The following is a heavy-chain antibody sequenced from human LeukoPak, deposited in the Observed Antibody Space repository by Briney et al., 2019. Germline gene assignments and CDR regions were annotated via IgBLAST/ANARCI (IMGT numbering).Heavy chain of an antibody. J-gene: IGHJ5*02. CDR1: GFTFTSSA. Sequence: GASVKVSCKASGFTFTSSAVQWVRQARGQRLEWIGWIVVGSGNTNYAQKFQERVTITRDMSTSTDYMELSSLRSEDTAVYYCAADGDYYGSGSPENDPWGQGTLVTVSS. D-gene: IGHD3-10*01. CDR3: AADGDYYGSGSPENDP. V-gene: IGHV1-58*01. CDR2: IVVGSGNT.